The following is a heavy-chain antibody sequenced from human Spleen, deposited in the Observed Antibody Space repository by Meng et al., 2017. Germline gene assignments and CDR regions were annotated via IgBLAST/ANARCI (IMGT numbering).Heavy chain of an antibody. V-gene: IGHV7-4-1*02. Sequence: QVQLVQSGAEVKKPGASIKVSCKASGNTFSDFYIHWVRQAPGQGLEWRGWVNTNTGKQTYAQGYTGRFVFSLATSVSTTYHQITSLRAEDTAVYYCARERLARHDSIDYWGQGTLVTVSS. J-gene: IGHJ4*02. CDR2: VNTNTGKQ. CDR3: ARERLARHDSIDY. CDR1: GNTFSDFY. D-gene: IGHD2-15*01.